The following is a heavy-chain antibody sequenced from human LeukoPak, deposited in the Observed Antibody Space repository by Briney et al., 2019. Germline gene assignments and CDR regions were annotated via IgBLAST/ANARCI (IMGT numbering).Heavy chain of an antibody. CDR3: ARDMAMVPMTYYYYYYGMDV. J-gene: IGHJ6*02. V-gene: IGHV4-4*07. D-gene: IGHD3-10*01. Sequence: SETLSLTCTVSGGSISSYYWSWIRQPAGKGLEWIGRIYTSGSTNYNPSLKSRVTMSVDTSKNQFSLKLSSVTAADTAEYYCARDMAMVPMTYYYYYYGMDVWGQGTTVTVSS. CDR2: IYTSGST. CDR1: GGSISSYY.